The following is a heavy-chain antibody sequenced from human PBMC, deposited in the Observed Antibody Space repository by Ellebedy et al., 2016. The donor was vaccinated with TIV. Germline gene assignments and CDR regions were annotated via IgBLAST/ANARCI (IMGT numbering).Heavy chain of an antibody. Sequence: PGGSLRLSCAASGITFGDYYMTWIRQPPGKGLDWLSYISPTSSYTNYADSVRGRFTISRDNAKNSLYLQMNSLRVDDTAVYYCARSWFGAPNGSSYYYGMDLWGLGTTVAVSS. V-gene: IGHV3-11*06. CDR3: ARSWFGAPNGSSYYYGMDL. J-gene: IGHJ6*02. CDR2: ISPTSSYT. D-gene: IGHD3-10*01. CDR1: GITFGDYY.